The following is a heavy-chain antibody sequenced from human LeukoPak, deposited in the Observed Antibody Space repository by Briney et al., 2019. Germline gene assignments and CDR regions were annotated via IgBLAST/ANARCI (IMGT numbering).Heavy chain of an antibody. V-gene: IGHV4-39*01. CDR3: ARVVVVPAAIPYFDY. CDR1: GGSISSSSYY. J-gene: IGHJ4*02. CDR2: IYYSGCT. D-gene: IGHD2-2*01. Sequence: PSETLSLTCTVSGGSISSSSYYWGWIRQPPGKGLEWIGSIYYSGCTYYNPSLKSRVTISVDTSKNQFSLKLSSVTAADTAVYYCARVVVVPAAIPYFDYWGQGTLVTVSS.